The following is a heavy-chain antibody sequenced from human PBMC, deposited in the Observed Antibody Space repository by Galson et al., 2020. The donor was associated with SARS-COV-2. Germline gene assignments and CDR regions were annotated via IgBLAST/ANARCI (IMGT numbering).Heavy chain of an antibody. Sequence: GGSLRLSCAASGFSVSTNYMIWVRQAPGKGLEWVSHIYSGGSIYYADSVRGRFTISRDNSENTLFLQMNSLRAKDTAVYYCASEVSGWYQGNFQHWGQGTLVTVSS. CDR1: GFSVSTNY. CDR3: ASEVSGWYQGNFQH. J-gene: IGHJ1*01. CDR2: IYSGGSI. V-gene: IGHV3-53*01. D-gene: IGHD6-19*01.